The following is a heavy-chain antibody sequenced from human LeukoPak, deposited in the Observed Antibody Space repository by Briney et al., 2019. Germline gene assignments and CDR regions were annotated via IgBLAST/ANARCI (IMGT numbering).Heavy chain of an antibody. Sequence: ASVKVSCKASGYTFTGYYMHWVRQAPGQGLEWMGWINPNSGGTNYAPQFQGRVTFTRKRSISTAYMELSRLRSADTDVYYCARAYYGSGSSRDDYWGQGTLVTVSS. CDR3: ARAYYGSGSSRDDY. J-gene: IGHJ4*02. V-gene: IGHV1-2*02. CDR1: GYTFTGYY. D-gene: IGHD3-10*01. CDR2: INPNSGGT.